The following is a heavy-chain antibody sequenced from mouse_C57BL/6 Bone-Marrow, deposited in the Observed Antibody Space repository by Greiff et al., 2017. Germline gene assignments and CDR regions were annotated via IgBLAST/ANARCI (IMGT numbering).Heavy chain of an antibody. CDR3: ATRYYGVYYFDY. D-gene: IGHD2-13*01. CDR1: GYSITSGYY. CDR2: ISYDGSN. V-gene: IGHV3-6*01. Sequence: EVKVEESGPGLVKPSQSLSLTCSVTGYSITSGYYWNWIRQFPGNKLEWMGYISYDGSNNYNPSLKNRISITRDTSKNQFFLKLNSVTTEDTATYYCATRYYGVYYFDYWGQGTTLTVSS. J-gene: IGHJ2*01.